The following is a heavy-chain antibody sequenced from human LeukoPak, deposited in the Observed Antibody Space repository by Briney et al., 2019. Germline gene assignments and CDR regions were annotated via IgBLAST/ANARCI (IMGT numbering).Heavy chain of an antibody. V-gene: IGHV3-23*01. CDR1: GFTFSSYA. CDR3: AKDIVVVPAAPGGGFDY. CDR2: ISGSGGST. Sequence: GGSLRLSCAASGFTFSSYAMSWVRQAPGKGLEWVSAISGSGGSTYYADSVKGRFTISRDNSKNTLYLQMNSLGAEDTAVYYCAKDIVVVPAAPGGGFDYWGQGTLVTVSS. D-gene: IGHD2-2*01. J-gene: IGHJ4*02.